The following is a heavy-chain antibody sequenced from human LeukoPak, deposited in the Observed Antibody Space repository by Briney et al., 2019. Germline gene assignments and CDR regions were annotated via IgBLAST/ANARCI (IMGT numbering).Heavy chain of an antibody. CDR1: GFTFDDYG. J-gene: IGHJ4*02. Sequence: GGSLRLSCAASGFTFDDYGMSGVRQVPGKGLEWVSGINRDNGSTGYADSVKGRFTISRDNDKNLLYLQMNSLRAEDTAFYYCAKDGARYFDWLLATFDYWGQGTLVTVSS. V-gene: IGHV3-20*04. D-gene: IGHD3-9*01. CDR3: AKDGARYFDWLLATFDY. CDR2: INRDNGST.